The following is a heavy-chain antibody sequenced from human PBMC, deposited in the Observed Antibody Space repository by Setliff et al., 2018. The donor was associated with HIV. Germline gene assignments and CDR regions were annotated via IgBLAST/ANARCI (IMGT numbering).Heavy chain of an antibody. V-gene: IGHV5-51*01. CDR2: IYPGDSDT. D-gene: IGHD6-13*01. CDR1: GYSFTSYW. J-gene: IGHJ6*02. Sequence: GESLKISCKGSGYSFTSYWIGWVRQMPEKGLEWMGIIYPGDSDTRYSPSFQGQVTISADKSISTAYLQWSSLKASDTAMYYCARQSAAAGTWSYYYYYGMDVWGQGTTVTVSS. CDR3: ARQSAAAGTWSYYYYYGMDV.